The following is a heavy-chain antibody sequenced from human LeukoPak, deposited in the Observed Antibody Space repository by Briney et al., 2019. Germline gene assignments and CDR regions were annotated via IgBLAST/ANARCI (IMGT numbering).Heavy chain of an antibody. D-gene: IGHD3-22*01. Sequence: ASVKVSCKASGYTFTSYYMHWVRQAPGQGLEWMGIINPGGGSTSYAQKFQGRVTMTRDTSTSTVYMELSSLRSEDTAVYYCARVGDYYDSSGYYFDYWGQGTLVTVSS. CDR3: ARVGDYYDSSGYYFDY. CDR1: GYTFTSYY. V-gene: IGHV1-46*01. CDR2: INPGGGST. J-gene: IGHJ4*02.